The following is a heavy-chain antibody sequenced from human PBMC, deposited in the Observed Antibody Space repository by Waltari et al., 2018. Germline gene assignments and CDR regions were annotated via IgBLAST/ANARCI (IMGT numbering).Heavy chain of an antibody. J-gene: IGHJ4*02. CDR3: AKDLYTTFGAVDS. V-gene: IGHV3-23*01. CDR2: ITKRGGRT. D-gene: IGHD3-3*01. Sequence: EVQLLQSGGGLVQPGGSLKLSCAASGFVFTDYAMSWVRQAPGKGLEWVSCITKRGGRTFYAESVRGRFTISRDSSYNMVYLQMNSLRGEDTAVYYCAKDLYTTFGAVDSWGQGSLVSVSS. CDR1: GFVFTDYA.